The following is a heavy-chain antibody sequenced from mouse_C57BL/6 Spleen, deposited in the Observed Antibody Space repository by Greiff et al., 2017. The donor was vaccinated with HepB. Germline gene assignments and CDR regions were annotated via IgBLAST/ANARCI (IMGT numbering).Heavy chain of an antibody. D-gene: IGHD1-1*01. CDR1: GYTFTSYG. CDR3: ARWDYYGSRDY. J-gene: IGHJ2*01. V-gene: IGHV1-81*01. CDR2: IYPRSGNI. Sequence: QVQLQQSGAELARPGAPVKLSCKASGYTFTSYGISWVKQSTGLGLEWIGEIYPRSGNIYYNEKFKGKATLTADKSTSTAYMELRSLTAEEAAVYFCARWDYYGSRDYWGQGTTLTVSS.